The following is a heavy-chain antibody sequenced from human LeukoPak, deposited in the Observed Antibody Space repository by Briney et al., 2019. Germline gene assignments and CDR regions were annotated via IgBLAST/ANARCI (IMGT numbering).Heavy chain of an antibody. V-gene: IGHV3-23*01. CDR2: ISGSGGST. CDR3: AKGGDSSGWYYYFDY. J-gene: IGHJ4*02. CDR1: GFTFSSYA. Sequence: GGSLRLSCAASGFTFSSYAMSWVRQAPGKGLEWVSAISGSGGSTYYADSVKGRFTISRDNSKNTLYLQMNSLRAEDTAVYHCAKGGDSSGWYYYFDYWGQGTLVTVSS. D-gene: IGHD6-19*01.